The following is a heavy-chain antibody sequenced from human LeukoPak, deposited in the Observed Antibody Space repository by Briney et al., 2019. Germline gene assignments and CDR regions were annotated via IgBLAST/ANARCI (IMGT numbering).Heavy chain of an antibody. D-gene: IGHD3-10*01. CDR3: ARIGTMVRLGFDY. J-gene: IGHJ4*02. CDR2: IYTSGST. Sequence: SETLSLTCTVSGGSISSGSYYWSWIRQPAGKGLEWIGRIYTSGSTNYNPSLKSRVTISVDTSKNQFSLKLSSVTAADTAVYYCARIGTMVRLGFDYWGQGTLVTVSS. V-gene: IGHV4-61*02. CDR1: GGSISSGSYY.